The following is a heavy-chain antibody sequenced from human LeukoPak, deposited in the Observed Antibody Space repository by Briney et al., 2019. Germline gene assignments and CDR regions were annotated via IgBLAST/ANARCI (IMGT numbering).Heavy chain of an antibody. Sequence: GGSLRLSCAASGFTFSSYGMSWVRQAPGKGPEWVSAISGSGGSTYYADSVKGRFTISRDNSKNTLYLQMNSLRAEDTAVYYCAKDRVVRGPDYYYYYMDVWGKGTTVTISS. CDR2: ISGSGGST. CDR1: GFTFSSYG. D-gene: IGHD3-10*01. CDR3: AKDRVVRGPDYYYYYMDV. V-gene: IGHV3-23*01. J-gene: IGHJ6*03.